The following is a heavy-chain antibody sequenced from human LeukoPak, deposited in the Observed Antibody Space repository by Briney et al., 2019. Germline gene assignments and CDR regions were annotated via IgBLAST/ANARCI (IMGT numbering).Heavy chain of an antibody. CDR3: AKDLGGSSGWYLSYYYYGMGV. CDR1: GFTFSSYA. D-gene: IGHD6-19*01. J-gene: IGHJ6*02. V-gene: IGHV3-23*01. Sequence: GGSLRLSCAASGFTFSSYAMSWVRQAPGKGLEWVSAISGSGGSTYYADSVKGRFTISRDNSKNTLYLQMNSLRAEDTAVYYCAKDLGGSSGWYLSYYYYGMGVWGQGTTVTVSS. CDR2: ISGSGGST.